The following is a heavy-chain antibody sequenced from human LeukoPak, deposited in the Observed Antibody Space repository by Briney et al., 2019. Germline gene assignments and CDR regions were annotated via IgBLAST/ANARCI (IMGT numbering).Heavy chain of an antibody. V-gene: IGHV3-15*01. CDR2: IKSKTDGGTT. CDR1: GFTFSNAW. Sequence: GGSLRLSCAASGFTFSNAWMSWVRQAPGKGLEWVGRIKSKTDGGTTDYAAPVEGRFTISRDDSNNTLYLQMNSLKTEDTAVYYCTTDSRVLRYFDWPLGFDYWGQGTPVTVSS. J-gene: IGHJ4*02. CDR3: TTDSRVLRYFDWPLGFDY. D-gene: IGHD3-9*01.